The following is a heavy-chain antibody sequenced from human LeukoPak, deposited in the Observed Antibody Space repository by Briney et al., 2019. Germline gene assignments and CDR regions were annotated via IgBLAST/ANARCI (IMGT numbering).Heavy chain of an antibody. CDR3: ARDATEYGDSHFDW. J-gene: IGHJ4*02. CDR1: GFIFSSYG. CDR2: MWNDGSHQ. V-gene: IGHV3-33*01. D-gene: IGHD4-17*01. Sequence: PGGPLTLSCSPSGFIFSSYGMHWVPQAPGKGLEWVAVMWNDGSHQYYADSEKGRLTISRDNSRNTVYLHMNRLRVDDTAVYYCARDATEYGDSHFDWWGQGTLVTVSS.